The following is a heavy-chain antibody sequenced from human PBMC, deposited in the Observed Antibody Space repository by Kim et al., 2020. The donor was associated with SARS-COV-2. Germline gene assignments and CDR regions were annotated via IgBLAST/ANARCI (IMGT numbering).Heavy chain of an antibody. CDR3: VREEVETDFDY. CDR1: GFTFNIYW. CDR2: INSDGSGT. D-gene: IGHD2-21*02. Sequence: GGSLRLSCVASGFTFNIYWMHWVRQAPGKGLVWVSRINSDGSGTSYADSVKGRFTISRDNAKNTLFLQMNGLRAEDTAVYYCVREEVETDFDYWGRGTLVTVSS. J-gene: IGHJ4*02. V-gene: IGHV3-74*01.